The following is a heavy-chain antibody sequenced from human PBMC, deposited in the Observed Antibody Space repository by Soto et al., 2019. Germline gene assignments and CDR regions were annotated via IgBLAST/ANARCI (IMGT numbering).Heavy chain of an antibody. J-gene: IGHJ4*02. CDR1: GFGFSSYA. CDR3: ATDRGGEFTSSRYFDY. V-gene: IGHV3-23*01. CDR2: ITPGGGTT. Sequence: EMQLLVSGGGLAQPGGSLRLSCAASGFGFSSYAMSWVRQAPGKGLEWVSGITPGGGTTNYADSVKGRFTISRDNSNNTLYLETSSLRVEDTAIYYCATDRGGEFTSSRYFDYRGQGTLVTVSS. D-gene: IGHD3-16*01.